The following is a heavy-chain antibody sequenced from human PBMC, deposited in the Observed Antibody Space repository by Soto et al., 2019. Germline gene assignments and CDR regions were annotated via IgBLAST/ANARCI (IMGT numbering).Heavy chain of an antibody. CDR2: IWYDGSHK. V-gene: IGHV3-33*01. J-gene: IGHJ3*02. D-gene: IGHD5-12*01. Sequence: QVQLVESGGAVVQPGTSLRLSCTASGFTFSSYRMHWVRQAPGKGLEWVAIIWYDGSHKFYVDSVKGRFAVSRDNSKNTVYLQMNGLTGEDTAVYYCARPRYSGGDPDALVIWGRGTLVTIST. CDR3: ARPRYSGGDPDALVI. CDR1: GFTFSSYR.